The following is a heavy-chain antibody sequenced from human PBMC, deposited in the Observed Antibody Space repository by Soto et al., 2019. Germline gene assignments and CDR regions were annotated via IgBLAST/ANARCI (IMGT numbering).Heavy chain of an antibody. J-gene: IGHJ4*02. CDR3: ARLQTAIYAFDY. CDR1: GGSINSGFYY. CDR2: IYYTGST. V-gene: IGHV4-39*01. Sequence: SETLSLTCTISGGSINSGFYYWGWIRQSPEKGLQWIGNIYYTGSTSYNPSLRSRITMSVDTSKNRFSLNLNSVTAADTAVYFCARLQTAIYAFDYWGQGVLVTVSS. D-gene: IGHD5-18*01.